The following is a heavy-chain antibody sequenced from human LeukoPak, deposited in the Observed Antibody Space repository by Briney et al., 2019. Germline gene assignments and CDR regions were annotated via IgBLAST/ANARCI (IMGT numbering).Heavy chain of an antibody. J-gene: IGHJ4*02. V-gene: IGHV3-11*06. CDR2: ISSSSSYT. CDR3: ARKLSGVPAASDY. D-gene: IGHD2-2*01. Sequence: GGSPRLSCAASGFTFSDYYMSWIRQAPGKGLEWVSYISSSSSYTNYADSVKGRFTISRDNAKNSLYLQMNSLRAEDTAVYYCARKLSGVPAASDYWGQGTLVTVSS. CDR1: GFTFSDYY.